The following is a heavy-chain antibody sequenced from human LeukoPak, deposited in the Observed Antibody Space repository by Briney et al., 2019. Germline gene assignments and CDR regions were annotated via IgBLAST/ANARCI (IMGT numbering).Heavy chain of an antibody. CDR1: GFTFSSYA. D-gene: IGHD6-19*01. CDR2: ISGSGGST. Sequence: GSLRLSCAASGFTFSSYAMSWVRQAPGKGLEWVSAISGSGGSTYYADSVKGRFTISRDNSKNTLYLQMNSLRAEDTAVYYCAKDIAVAGNAIYWGQGTLVTVSS. V-gene: IGHV3-23*01. J-gene: IGHJ4*02. CDR3: AKDIAVAGNAIY.